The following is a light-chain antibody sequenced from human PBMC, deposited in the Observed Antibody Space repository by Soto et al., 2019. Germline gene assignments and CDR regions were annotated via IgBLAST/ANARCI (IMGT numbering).Light chain of an antibody. CDR1: QSVVSSY. V-gene: IGKV3-20*01. CDR3: HQYGGAST. J-gene: IGKJ2*01. Sequence: EIVLTQSPGTLSLSPGERATLSCRASQSVVSSYLAWYQKKPGQAPRLLIYRASSRATGIPDRFSGSGSGTDFTLTIIRLEPEDLEVYSCHQYGGASTFGQGTKLEIK. CDR2: RAS.